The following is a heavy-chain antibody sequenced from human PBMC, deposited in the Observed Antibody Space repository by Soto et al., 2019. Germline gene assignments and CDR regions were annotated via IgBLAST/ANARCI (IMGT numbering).Heavy chain of an antibody. CDR2: ITHDGYNR. CDR3: AKGGSFDI. J-gene: IGHJ4*02. D-gene: IGHD6-6*01. V-gene: IGHV3-30*18. CDR1: GFPFSYYG. Sequence: QVQLVESGGSVVQPGGSGGLPLAAPGFPFSYYGLTWFRRAPGKGLEWLALITHDGYNRYYADSVKGRFTISRDNSKNTIFLQMNSLKSEDTAVYYCAKGGSFDIWGQGTPVTVSS.